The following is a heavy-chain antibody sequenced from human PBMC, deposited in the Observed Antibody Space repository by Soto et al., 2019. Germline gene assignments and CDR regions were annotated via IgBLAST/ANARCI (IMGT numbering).Heavy chain of an antibody. CDR2: ISSSSSTI. CDR1: GFTFISYS. CDR3: ARVVVVAASDAFDI. Sequence: GGSLRLSCAASGFTFISYSMNWVLQAPGKGLEWVSYISSSSSTIYYADSVKGRFTISRDNAKNSLYLQMNSLRAEDTAVYYCARVVVVAASDAFDIWGQGTMVTVSS. V-gene: IGHV3-48*01. J-gene: IGHJ3*02. D-gene: IGHD2-15*01.